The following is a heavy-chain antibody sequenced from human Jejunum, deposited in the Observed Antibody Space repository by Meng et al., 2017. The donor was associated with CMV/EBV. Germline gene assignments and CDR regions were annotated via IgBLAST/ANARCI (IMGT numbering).Heavy chain of an antibody. D-gene: IGHD1-14*01. Sequence: CKASGYSFTSYGISWVRLFPGQGLEWMAWISGYNGKTNIARTLQDRVIVTADTTTTTAYMELRSLRSDDTAVYYCARGATGTTFDSWGQGTLVTVSS. CDR1: GYSFTSYG. CDR3: ARGATGTTFDS. CDR2: ISGYNGKT. J-gene: IGHJ4*02. V-gene: IGHV1-18*01.